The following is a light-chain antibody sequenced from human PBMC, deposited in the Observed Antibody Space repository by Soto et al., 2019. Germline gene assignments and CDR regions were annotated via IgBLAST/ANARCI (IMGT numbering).Light chain of an antibody. CDR1: HSLLYNTNNKNY. J-gene: IGKJ4*01. CDR3: QQYYTTPLT. V-gene: IGKV4-1*01. CDR2: WAS. Sequence: DIVLTQSPDALGLSLGESASMNCKSRHSLLYNTNNKNYLVWYQQKPGQPPKLLFYWASTRDSGVPDRFSGSGSGADFTLTISSLQAEDVAVYYCQQYYTTPLTFGGGTKVDI.